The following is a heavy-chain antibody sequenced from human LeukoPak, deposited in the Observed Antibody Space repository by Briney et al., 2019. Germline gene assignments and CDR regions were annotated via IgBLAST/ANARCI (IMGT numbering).Heavy chain of an antibody. CDR3: ARGLVVVPAAMKARLHYYGMDV. J-gene: IGHJ6*04. CDR1: GGSFSGYY. V-gene: IGHV4-34*01. D-gene: IGHD2-2*01. CDR2: INHSGST. Sequence: SETLSLTCAVYGGSFSGYYWSWIRQPPGKGLEWIGEINHSGSTNYNPSLKSRVTISVDTSKNQFSLKLSSVTAADTAVYYCARGLVVVPAAMKARLHYYGMDVWGKGTTVTVSS.